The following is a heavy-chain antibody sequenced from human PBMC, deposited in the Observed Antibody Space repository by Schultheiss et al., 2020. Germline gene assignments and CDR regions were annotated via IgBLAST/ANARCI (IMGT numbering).Heavy chain of an antibody. Sequence: SETLSLTCAVYGGSFSGYYWSWIRQPPGKGLEWIGYIYYSGSTYYNPSLKSRVTISVDTSKNQFSLKLSSVTAADTAVYYCARWGYGDYPYYFDYWGQGTLVTVSS. J-gene: IGHJ4*02. CDR3: ARWGYGDYPYYFDY. V-gene: IGHV4-34*09. CDR1: GGSFSGYY. D-gene: IGHD4-17*01. CDR2: IYYSGST.